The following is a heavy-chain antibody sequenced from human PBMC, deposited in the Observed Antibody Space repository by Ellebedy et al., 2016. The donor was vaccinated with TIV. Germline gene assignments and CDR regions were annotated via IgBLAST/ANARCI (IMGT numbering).Heavy chain of an antibody. V-gene: IGHV1-18*01. CDR3: ARDMVQGMVAKYLWFDY. CDR1: GYAFGSYS. J-gene: IGHJ4*02. D-gene: IGHD5-12*01. CDR2: ISAYTGDT. Sequence: ASVKVSCKASGYAFGSYSISWVRQAPGQGLEWMGWISAYTGDTNYAQKFQGRVSLTIDTSTTPAYMEFRSLRSDDTAVYYCARDMVQGMVAKYLWFDYWGQGTLVTVSS.